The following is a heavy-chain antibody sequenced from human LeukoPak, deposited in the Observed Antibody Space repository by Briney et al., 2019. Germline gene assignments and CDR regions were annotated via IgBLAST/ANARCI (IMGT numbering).Heavy chain of an antibody. CDR2: INPNRGGT. Sequence: ASVKLSCNSSGYTFTGYYIHWGRHAPGPGLELKGSINPNRGGTNYAQKFKGRVTMIRDTYISTAYMELSRLRSDDTAVYYCARSVPAANDAFDIWGKGTMVTVSS. J-gene: IGHJ3*02. V-gene: IGHV1-2*02. CDR1: GYTFTGYY. CDR3: ARSVPAANDAFDI. D-gene: IGHD2-2*01.